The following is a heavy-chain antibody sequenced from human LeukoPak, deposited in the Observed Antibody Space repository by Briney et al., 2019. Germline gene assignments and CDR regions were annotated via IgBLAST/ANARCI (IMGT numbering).Heavy chain of an antibody. CDR3: ARYRSVTTGKRFFDY. V-gene: IGHV3-23*01. D-gene: IGHD4-17*01. CDR2: ISGGGGSI. J-gene: IGHJ4*02. Sequence: GGSLRLSCAPSGFTFSSYGMHWVRQAPGKGLEWVSGISGGGGSIHYADSVKGRFTISRDNSMNTLYLQMNSLRGEDTAVYYCARYRSVTTGKRFFDYWGQGTLVTVSS. CDR1: GFTFSSYG.